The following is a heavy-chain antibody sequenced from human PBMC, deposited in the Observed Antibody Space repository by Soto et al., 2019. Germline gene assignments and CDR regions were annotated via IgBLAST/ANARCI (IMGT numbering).Heavy chain of an antibody. J-gene: IGHJ6*02. CDR2: IKQDGSEK. Sequence: EVQLVESGGGLVQPGGSLRLSCAASGFTFSSYWMSWVRQAPGKGLEWVANIKQDGSEKYYVDSVKGRFTISRDNAKNSMYLQMNSLRAEDTAVYYCARDGGGWYCYYYGMDVWGQGTTVTVSS. V-gene: IGHV3-7*04. D-gene: IGHD6-19*01. CDR1: GFTFSSYW. CDR3: ARDGGGWYCYYYGMDV.